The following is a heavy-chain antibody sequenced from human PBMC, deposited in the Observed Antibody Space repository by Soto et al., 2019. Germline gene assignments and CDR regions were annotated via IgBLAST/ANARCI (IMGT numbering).Heavy chain of an antibody. V-gene: IGHV3-74*01. CDR1: GFTFSSSW. J-gene: IGHJ4*02. D-gene: IGHD3-9*01. CDR2: INSDGGTT. Sequence: GGSLRLSCAASGFTFSSSWMHWVRQAPGKGLVWVSRINSDGGTTNYADSVKGRFTISRDNAKNTLYLQLNSLSAEDTAVYFWAGAVYYRFDNGGQGTVVTVSS. CDR3: AGAVYYRFDN.